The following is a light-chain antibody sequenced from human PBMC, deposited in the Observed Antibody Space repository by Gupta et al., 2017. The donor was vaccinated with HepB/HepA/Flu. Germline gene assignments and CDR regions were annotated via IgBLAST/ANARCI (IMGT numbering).Light chain of an antibody. V-gene: IGKV3-15*01. CDR1: QSVSSK. CDR2: GAS. CDR3: QQYNEWPLT. Sequence: EIVMTQSPSTLSVSPGERATLSCRASQSVSSKLAWYQQKPGQAPRLLIYGASARATGIPGRFSGSGSGTEFTLTINSLQSEDFAVYHCQQYNEWPLTFGQGTRLEIK. J-gene: IGKJ5*01.